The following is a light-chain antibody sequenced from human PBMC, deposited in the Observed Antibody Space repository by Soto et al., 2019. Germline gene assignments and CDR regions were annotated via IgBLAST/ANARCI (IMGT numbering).Light chain of an antibody. CDR1: QSISSW. CDR2: DAS. CDR3: QQYENLPT. V-gene: IGKV1-5*01. J-gene: IGKJ5*01. Sequence: DIQMTQSPSTLSASVGDRVTITCRASQSISSWLAWYQQKPGKAPKLLMYDASNLEAGVPSRFRGSGSGTDFTFTISRLQPEDIATYYCQQYENLPTFGQGTRLEIK.